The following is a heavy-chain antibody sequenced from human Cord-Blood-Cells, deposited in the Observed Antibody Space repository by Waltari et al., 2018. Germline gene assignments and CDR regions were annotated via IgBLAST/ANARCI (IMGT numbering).Heavy chain of an antibody. CDR2: TYYRSKWYS. CDR3: ARDLRLTGARLLDAFDI. V-gene: IGHV6-1*01. Sequence: QVQLQQSGPGLVKPSQTLSLTCAISGDSVSSNSAAWNWIRQSPSRGLEWLGKTYYRSKWYSEYAVSVKSRITINPDTSKNQFSLQLNSVTPEDTAVYYCARDLRLTGARLLDAFDIWGQGTMVTVSS. J-gene: IGHJ3*02. CDR1: GDSVSSNSAA. D-gene: IGHD7-27*01.